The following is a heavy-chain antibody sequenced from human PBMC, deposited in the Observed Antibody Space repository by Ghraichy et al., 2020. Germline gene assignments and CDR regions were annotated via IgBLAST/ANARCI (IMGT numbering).Heavy chain of an antibody. V-gene: IGHV4-39*01. CDR2: IYYSGST. CDR1: GGSISSSSYY. J-gene: IGHJ4*02. Sequence: SETLSLTCTVSGGSISSSSYYWGWIRQPPGKGLEWIGSIYYSGSTYYNPSLKSRVTISVDTSKNQFSLKLSSVTAADTAVYYCATPAEETYYYDSSGYYHPWYFDYWGQGTLVTVSS. D-gene: IGHD3-22*01. CDR3: ATPAEETYYYDSSGYYHPWYFDY.